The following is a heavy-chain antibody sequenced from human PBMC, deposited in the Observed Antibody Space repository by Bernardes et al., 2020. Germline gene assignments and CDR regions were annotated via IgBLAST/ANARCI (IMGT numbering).Heavy chain of an antibody. V-gene: IGHV1-2*06. CDR1: GYTFTGYY. Sequence: ASVKVSCKASGYTFTGYYMHWVRQAPGQGLEWMGRINPNSGGTNYAQKFQGRVTMTRDTSISTAYMELSRLRSDDTAVYYCARPAEARGFYYYYGMDVWGQGTTVTVSS. J-gene: IGHJ6*02. CDR3: ARPAEARGFYYYYGMDV. CDR2: INPNSGGT.